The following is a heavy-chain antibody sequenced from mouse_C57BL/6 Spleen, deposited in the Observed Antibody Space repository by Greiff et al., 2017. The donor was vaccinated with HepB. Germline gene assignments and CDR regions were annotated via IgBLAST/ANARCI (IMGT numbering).Heavy chain of an antibody. CDR2: INPNNGGT. D-gene: IGHD1-1*01. V-gene: IGHV1-18*01. J-gene: IGHJ4*01. CDR1: GYTFTDYN. CDR3: ARRYGSSFYYAMDY. Sequence: EVKLQQSGPELVKPGASVKIPCKASGYTFTDYNMDWVKQSHGKSLEWIGDINPNNGGTIYNQKFKGKATLTVDKSSSTAYMELRSLTSEDTAVYYCARRYGSSFYYAMDYWGQGTSVTVSS.